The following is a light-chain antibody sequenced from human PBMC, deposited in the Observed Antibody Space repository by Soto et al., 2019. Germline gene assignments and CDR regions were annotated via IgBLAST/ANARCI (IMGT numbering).Light chain of an antibody. Sequence: EIVLVQSPGTLSLSPGERATLSCRASQSVSNNYLAWYQQKPGQAPRLLIYGASSRATGVPDRFSGSGTGTDFSLTITRLEPEDFAVYYCQQYCVSPLMFPFVQGTK. CDR2: GAS. V-gene: IGKV3-20*01. CDR3: QQYCVSPLMFP. J-gene: IGKJ2*01. CDR1: QSVSNNY.